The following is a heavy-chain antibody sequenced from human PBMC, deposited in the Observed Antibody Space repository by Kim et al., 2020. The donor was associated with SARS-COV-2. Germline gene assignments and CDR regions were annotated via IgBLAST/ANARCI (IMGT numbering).Heavy chain of an antibody. CDR1: GGTFSSYA. D-gene: IGHD3-22*01. J-gene: IGHJ5*02. Sequence: SVKVSCKASGGTFSSYAISWVRQAPGQGLEWMGRIIPILGIANYAQKFQGRVTITADKSTSSAYMELSRLRSEDTAVYYCARDCITMIVVGRLGWFDPWGQGTLVTVSS. V-gene: IGHV1-69*04. CDR3: ARDCITMIVVGRLGWFDP. CDR2: IIPILGIA.